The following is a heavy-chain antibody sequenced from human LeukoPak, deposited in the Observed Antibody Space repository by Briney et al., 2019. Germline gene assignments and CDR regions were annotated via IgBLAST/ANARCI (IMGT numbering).Heavy chain of an antibody. CDR3: AREPRLRSPYYYYYMDV. V-gene: IGHV4-59*01. D-gene: IGHD6-6*01. J-gene: IGHJ6*03. Sequence: PSETLSLTCTVSGGSISSYYWSWLRQPPGKGLEWIGYIYYSGSTNYNPSLKSRVTISVDTSKNQFSLKLSSVTAADTAVYYCAREPRLRSPYYYYYMDVWGKGTTVTVSS. CDR1: GGSISSYY. CDR2: IYYSGST.